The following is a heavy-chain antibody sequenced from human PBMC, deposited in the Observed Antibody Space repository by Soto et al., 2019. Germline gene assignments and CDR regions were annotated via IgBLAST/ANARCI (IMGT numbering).Heavy chain of an antibody. V-gene: IGHV3-30*18. CDR1: GFIFSDYG. Sequence: GGSLRLSCAASGFIFSDYGIHWVRQAPGKGLEWVALISYDGSNTFYVDSVKGRFTISRDNSKNTLYLQMNSLRAEDAAVYYCAKDLVWFGELSGYYYYGMDVWGQGTTVTVSS. D-gene: IGHD3-10*01. J-gene: IGHJ6*02. CDR2: ISYDGSNT. CDR3: AKDLVWFGELSGYYYYGMDV.